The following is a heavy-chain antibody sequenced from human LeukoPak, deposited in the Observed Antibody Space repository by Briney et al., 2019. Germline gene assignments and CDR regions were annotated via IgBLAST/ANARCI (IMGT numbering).Heavy chain of an antibody. CDR2: IYTSGST. CDR3: ARQGGWVSPLDP. D-gene: IGHD1-14*01. CDR1: GGSINSYY. V-gene: IGHV4-4*09. J-gene: IGHJ5*02. Sequence: SETLSLTCTVSGGSINSYYWSWIRQPPGKGLEWIGYIYTSGSTNYNPSLKSRVAISVDTSKNQLSLRLSSVTAADTAVYYCARQGGWVSPLDPWGQGTLVTVSS.